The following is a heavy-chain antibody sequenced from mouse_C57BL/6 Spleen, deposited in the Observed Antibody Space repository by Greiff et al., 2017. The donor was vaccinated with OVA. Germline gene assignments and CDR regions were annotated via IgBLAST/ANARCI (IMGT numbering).Heavy chain of an antibody. J-gene: IGHJ3*01. D-gene: IGHD1-1*01. V-gene: IGHV1-76*01. CDR3: ARGGSSSWFAY. Sequence: VHLVESGAELVRPGASVKLSCKASGYTFTDYYINWVKQRPGQGLEWIARIYPGSGNTYYNEKFKGKATLTAEKSSSTAYMQLSSLTSEDSAVYFCARGGSSSWFAYWGQGTLVTVSA. CDR1: GYTFTDYY. CDR2: IYPGSGNT.